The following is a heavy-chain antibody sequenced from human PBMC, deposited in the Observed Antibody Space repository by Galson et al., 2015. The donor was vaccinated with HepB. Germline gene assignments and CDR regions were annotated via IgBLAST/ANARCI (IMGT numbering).Heavy chain of an antibody. J-gene: IGHJ4*02. Sequence: SLRLSCAASGFTFSSYAMSWVRQAPGKGLEWVSAISGSGGSTYYADSVKGRFTISRDNSKNTLYLQMNSLRAEDTAVYYRAKVVWFGEFYFDYWGQGTLVTVSS. CDR2: ISGSGGST. V-gene: IGHV3-23*01. CDR3: AKVVWFGEFYFDY. D-gene: IGHD3-10*01. CDR1: GFTFSSYA.